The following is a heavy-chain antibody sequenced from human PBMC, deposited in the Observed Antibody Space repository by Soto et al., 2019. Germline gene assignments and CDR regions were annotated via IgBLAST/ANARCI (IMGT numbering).Heavy chain of an antibody. J-gene: IGHJ4*02. Sequence: SETLSLTCTVSGGSISSYYWSWIRQHPGKGLEWIGSIYYSGSTYYNPSLKSRVTISVDRSKNQFSLKLSSVTADDTAVYFCVKGAWLDYWGQGNMVTVSS. CDR1: GGSISSYY. V-gene: IGHV4-59*08. CDR3: VKGAWLDY. CDR2: IYYSGST.